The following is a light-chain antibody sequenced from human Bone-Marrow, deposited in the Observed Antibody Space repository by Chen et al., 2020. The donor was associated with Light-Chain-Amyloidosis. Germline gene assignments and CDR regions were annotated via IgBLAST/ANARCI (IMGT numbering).Light chain of an antibody. CDR2: KDT. Sequence: SSELTQAPSVSVSPGQTARISCSGDPLSQQFAYWYQHRPGLAPVLLIYKDTERPSGIPERFSGSNSGTTVTLTISGVEAEDEADYYCQSADSSGNFWVFGGGTKLSVL. CDR3: QSADSSGNFWV. J-gene: IGLJ3*02. V-gene: IGLV3-25*02. CDR1: PLSQQF.